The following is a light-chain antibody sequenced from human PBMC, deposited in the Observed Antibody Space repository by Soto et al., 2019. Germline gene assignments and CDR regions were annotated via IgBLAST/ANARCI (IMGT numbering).Light chain of an antibody. CDR3: SSYTDRKNLV. V-gene: IGLV2-8*01. CDR2: DVT. Sequence: QSALTQSPSASGSPGQSVTISCTGTSSDIGGYNSVSWYQQHPGKAPKVMIYDVTKQPSGVPDRFSGSKSGNTASLTVSALQAEDEADYYCSSYTDRKNLVFGTGTKLTVL. J-gene: IGLJ1*01. CDR1: SSDIGGYNS.